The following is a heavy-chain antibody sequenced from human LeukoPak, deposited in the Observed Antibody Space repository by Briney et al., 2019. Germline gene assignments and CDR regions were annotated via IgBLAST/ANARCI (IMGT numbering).Heavy chain of an antibody. CDR2: ISSSSGSI. V-gene: IGHV3-21*01. CDR3: ASLTTVVLDAFDI. J-gene: IGHJ3*02. CDR1: GFTFRSHS. D-gene: IGHD4-23*01. Sequence: GGSLRLSCAAPGFTFRSHSMNWVRQAPGKGLEWVSSISSSSGSIYYADSVKGRFTISRDNAKNSLYLQRNSLRAEDTAVYYCASLTTVVLDAFDIWGQGTMVTVSS.